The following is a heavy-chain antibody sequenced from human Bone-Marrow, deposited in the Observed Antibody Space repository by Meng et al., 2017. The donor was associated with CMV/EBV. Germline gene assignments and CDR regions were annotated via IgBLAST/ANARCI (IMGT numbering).Heavy chain of an antibody. CDR3: ARGSPNSGWYQIDY. CDR1: GGSISSYY. Sequence: SETLSLTCTVSGGSISSYYWSWIRQPPGKGLEWIGYIYYSGSTNYNPSLKSRATISVDTSKNQFSLKLSSVTAADTAVYYCARGSPNSGWYQIDYWGQGTLVTVYS. V-gene: IGHV4-59*01. CDR2: IYYSGST. D-gene: IGHD6-19*01. J-gene: IGHJ4*02.